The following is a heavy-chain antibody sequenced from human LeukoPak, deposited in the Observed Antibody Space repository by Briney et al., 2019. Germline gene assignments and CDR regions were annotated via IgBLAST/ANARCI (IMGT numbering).Heavy chain of an antibody. Sequence: GASVKVSCKASGYTFTSYYMHWVRQAPGQGLEWMEIINPSGGSTSYAQKFQGRVTMTRDTSTSTVYMELSSLRSEDTAVYYCARDAGGPSYYYGMDVWGKGTTVTVSS. D-gene: IGHD2-15*01. V-gene: IGHV1-46*01. J-gene: IGHJ6*04. CDR2: INPSGGST. CDR3: ARDAGGPSYYYGMDV. CDR1: GYTFTSYY.